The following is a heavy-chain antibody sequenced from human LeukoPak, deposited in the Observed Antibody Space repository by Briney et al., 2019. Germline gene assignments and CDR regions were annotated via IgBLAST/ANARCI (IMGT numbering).Heavy chain of an antibody. J-gene: IGHJ4*02. Sequence: SETLSLTCTVSGGSISSHYWSWIRQPPGKGLEWIGYINYSGSTNYNPSLKSRVTISVDTSKNQFSLKLSSVTAADTAVYYCARVGYSYGYFDYWGQGTLVTVSS. CDR2: INYSGST. D-gene: IGHD5-18*01. CDR3: ARVGYSYGYFDY. V-gene: IGHV4-59*11. CDR1: GGSISSHY.